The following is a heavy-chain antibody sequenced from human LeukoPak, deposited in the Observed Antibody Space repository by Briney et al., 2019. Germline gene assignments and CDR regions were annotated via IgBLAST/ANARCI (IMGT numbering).Heavy chain of an antibody. V-gene: IGHV4-4*02. CDR1: YGSISSSNW. CDR2: VYHSGHT. CDR3: ARPNDYNDHGAFDI. Sequence: SETLSLTCAVSYGSISSSNWWNWVRQPPGKGLEWIGEVYHSGHTNYNPSLKSRVTISVDKSKNQFSLKLKSVTAADTAVYYCARPNDYNDHGAFDIWGQGTMVTVSS. D-gene: IGHD5-24*01. J-gene: IGHJ3*02.